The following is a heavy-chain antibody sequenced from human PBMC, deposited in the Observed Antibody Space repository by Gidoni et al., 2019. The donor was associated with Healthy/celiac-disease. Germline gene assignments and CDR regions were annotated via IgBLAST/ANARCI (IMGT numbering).Heavy chain of an antibody. J-gene: IGHJ3*02. CDR3: AGTYYYDSSGYYTNAFDI. D-gene: IGHD3-22*01. V-gene: IGHV4-61*02. CDR2: IYTSGST. CDR1: GGSISSGSYY. Sequence: QVQLQESGPGLVKPSQTLSLTCTVSGGSISSGSYYWSWIRQPAGKGLEWIGRIYTSGSTNYNPSLKSRVTISVDTSKNQFSLKLSSVTAADTAVYYCAGTYYYDSSGYYTNAFDIWGQGTMVTVSS.